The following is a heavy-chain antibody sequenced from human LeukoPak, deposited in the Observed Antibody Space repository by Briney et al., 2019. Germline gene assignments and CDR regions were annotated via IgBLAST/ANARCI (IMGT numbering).Heavy chain of an antibody. CDR1: GFTFSTYW. Sequence: GSLRLSCAGSGFTFSTYWMSWIRQPPGKGLEWIGEINHSGSTNYNPSLKSRVTISVDTSKNQFSLKLSSVTAADTAVYYCARGPIYDYVWGSYRRFDYWGQGTLVTVSS. CDR3: ARGPIYDYVWGSYRRFDY. V-gene: IGHV4-34*01. CDR2: INHSGST. D-gene: IGHD3-16*02. J-gene: IGHJ4*02.